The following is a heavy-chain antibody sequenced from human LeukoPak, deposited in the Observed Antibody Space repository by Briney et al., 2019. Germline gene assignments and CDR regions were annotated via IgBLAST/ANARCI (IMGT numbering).Heavy chain of an antibody. V-gene: IGHV3-74*01. Sequence: GGSLRLSCAASGFTFSTYWMHWVRQAPGKGLVWVSRISSDGTNTGYADSVKGRFTISRDNAKNSLYLQMNSLRAEDTAVYYCARGGGATPFDYWGQGTLVTVSS. J-gene: IGHJ4*02. D-gene: IGHD1-26*01. CDR3: ARGGGATPFDY. CDR2: ISSDGTNT. CDR1: GFTFSTYW.